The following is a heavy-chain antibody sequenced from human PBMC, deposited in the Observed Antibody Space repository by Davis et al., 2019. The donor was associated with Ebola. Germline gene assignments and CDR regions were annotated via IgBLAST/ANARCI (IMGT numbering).Heavy chain of an antibody. Sequence: GESLKISCVASGFTFSSHWMSWVRQAPGKGLEWVANIKQDGSEKYYVDSVKGRFTISRDNAKNSLNLQMNSLKTEDTAVYYCTSDVQLAYCGGDCYGSVDVWGQGTTVAVSS. V-gene: IGHV3-7*03. CDR3: TSDVQLAYCGGDCYGSVDV. J-gene: IGHJ6*02. CDR1: GFTFSSHW. CDR2: IKQDGSEK. D-gene: IGHD2-21*02.